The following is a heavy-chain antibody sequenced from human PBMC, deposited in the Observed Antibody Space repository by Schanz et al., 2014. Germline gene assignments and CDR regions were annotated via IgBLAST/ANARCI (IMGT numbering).Heavy chain of an antibody. D-gene: IGHD3-10*01. V-gene: IGHV1-18*01. CDR3: ARERGVRGGGVWKVNWFDP. CDR2: ISAYSGNS. CDR1: GYTLTGFG. Sequence: QVQLVQSGAEVKKPGASVKVSCKASGYTLTGFGVSWVRQAPGQGREWMGWISAYSGNSKYAQKLQGRVTMTTDTSTNTAYMELRSLTSDDTAVYYCARERGVRGGGVWKVNWFDPWGQGTLVTVSS. J-gene: IGHJ5*02.